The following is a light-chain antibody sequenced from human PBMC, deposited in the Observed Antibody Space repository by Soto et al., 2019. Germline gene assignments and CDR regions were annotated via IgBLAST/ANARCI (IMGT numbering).Light chain of an antibody. Sequence: QSVLTQPASVSGSPGQSIAISCTGTSSDVGGYNFVSWYQQHPGKAPKLMIYEVSNRPSGVSNRFSGSKSGNTASLTISGLQAEDEADYYCSSFTSGRTIYGTGTNPTVL. J-gene: IGLJ1*01. CDR1: SSDVGGYNF. CDR2: EVS. V-gene: IGLV2-14*01. CDR3: SSFTSGRTI.